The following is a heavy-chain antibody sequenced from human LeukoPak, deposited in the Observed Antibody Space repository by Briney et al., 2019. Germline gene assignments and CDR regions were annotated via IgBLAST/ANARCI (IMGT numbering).Heavy chain of an antibody. D-gene: IGHD5-12*01. J-gene: IGHJ6*02. CDR2: IIPIIGIV. V-gene: IGHV1-69*04. CDR3: ARVPSGYTPNANYYYYGMDV. CDR1: GGTFSRYA. Sequence: SVKVSCKASGGTFSRYAISWVRQAPGQGLEWMGRIIPIIGIVNYAQKFQGRVTITADKSTSTAYMELSGLRSEDTAVYYCARVPSGYTPNANYYYYGMDVWGQGTTVTVSS.